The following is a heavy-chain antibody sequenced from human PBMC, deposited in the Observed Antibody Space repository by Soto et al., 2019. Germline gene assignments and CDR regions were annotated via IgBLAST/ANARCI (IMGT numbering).Heavy chain of an antibody. CDR2: VHESGST. CDR1: GDAISNFY. D-gene: IGHD1-20*01. V-gene: IGHV4-59*03. J-gene: IGHJ4*02. CDR3: ARGTRALITSFFAY. Sequence: TLSLTCSVSGDAISNFYWSWIRQTPGRGLEWIGCVHESGSTDYNPSLKGRVTISLHTSKSQFSLSLRSATAAVTATYYCARGTRALITSFFAYWGQGIPVTVSS.